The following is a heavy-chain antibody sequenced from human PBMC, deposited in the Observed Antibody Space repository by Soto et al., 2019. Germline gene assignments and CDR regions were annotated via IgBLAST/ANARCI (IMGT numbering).Heavy chain of an antibody. CDR3: AKWSQQLGGWGLDP. Sequence: PSETLSLTCTISGGSISSDFWTWIRQPAGKGLEFIGRIYSGGINYNPSLRSRATMSLDTSKNEFSVRLSSVSAADTAVYYCAKWSQQLGGWGLDPWGQGTLVTVSS. CDR2: IYSGGI. J-gene: IGHJ5*02. D-gene: IGHD1-1*01. CDR1: GGSISSDF. V-gene: IGHV4-4*07.